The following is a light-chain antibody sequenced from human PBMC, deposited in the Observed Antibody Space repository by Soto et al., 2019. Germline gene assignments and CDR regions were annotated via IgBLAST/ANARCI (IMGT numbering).Light chain of an antibody. J-gene: IGKJ1*01. CDR3: QQYNSYSGT. CDR2: DAS. V-gene: IGKV1-5*01. Sequence: DIQMTQSPSTLSASVGDRVTITCRASQSISSWLAWYQQKPGKAPKLLVYDASSLESGAPSRFSGSGSGTEFTLTISSLQPDDFATYYCQQYNSYSGTFGQGTKVEL. CDR1: QSISSW.